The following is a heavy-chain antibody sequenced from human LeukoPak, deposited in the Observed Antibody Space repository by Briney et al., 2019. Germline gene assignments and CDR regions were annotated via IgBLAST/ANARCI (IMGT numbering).Heavy chain of an antibody. CDR3: AREGDPDGYITYFDY. J-gene: IGHJ4*02. CDR1: GGSISSYY. Sequence: PSETPSLTCTVSGGSISSYYWSWIRQPPGKGLEWIGYIYYSGSTNYNPSLKSRVTISVDTSKNQFSLKLSSVTAADTAVYYCAREGDPDGYITYFDYWGQGTLVTVSS. V-gene: IGHV4-59*01. D-gene: IGHD5-24*01. CDR2: IYYSGST.